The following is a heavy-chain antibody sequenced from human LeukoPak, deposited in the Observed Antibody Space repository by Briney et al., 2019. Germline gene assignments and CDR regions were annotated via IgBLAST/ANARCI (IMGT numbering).Heavy chain of an antibody. CDR1: GYTFTSNY. V-gene: IGHV1-46*01. CDR2: LNPSGGST. Sequence: GGSLRVSCTASGYTFTSNYMSWVRQAPGEGLEWMGLLNPSGGSTSYEQKFKGRVTMTRNTSTSTVYMELSSLRSEDTAVYYCARDPNGGLHDSYFDYWGQGTMVTVSS. J-gene: IGHJ4*02. CDR3: ARDPNGGLHDSYFDY. D-gene: IGHD4-23*01.